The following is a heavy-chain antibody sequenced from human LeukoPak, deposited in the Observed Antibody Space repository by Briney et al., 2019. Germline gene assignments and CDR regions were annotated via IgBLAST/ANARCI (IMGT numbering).Heavy chain of an antibody. D-gene: IGHD2-2*02. CDR2: IYHSGST. V-gene: IGHV4-4*02. J-gene: IGHJ3*02. CDR1: GGSISSSNW. Sequence: SETLSLTCAVSGGSISSSNWWSWVRQPPGKGLEWIGEIYHSGSTNYNPSLKSRVTISVDKSKNQFSLKLSSVTAADTAVYYCARVGRYCSSTSCYTPLGRKKNAFDIWGQGTMVTVFS. CDR3: ARVGRYCSSTSCYTPLGRKKNAFDI.